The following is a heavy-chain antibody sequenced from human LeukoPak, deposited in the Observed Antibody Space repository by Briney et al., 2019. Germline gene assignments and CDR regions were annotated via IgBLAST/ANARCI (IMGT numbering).Heavy chain of an antibody. J-gene: IGHJ4*02. CDR2: IWYDGSNK. Sequence: GGSLRLSCAASGFTFSSYGMHWVRQAPGKGLEWVAVIWYDGSNKYYADSVKGRFTISRDNSKNTLYLQMNSLRVEDTAVYYCAKGRDFLDYWGQGTLVTVSS. CDR1: GFTFSSYG. D-gene: IGHD2/OR15-2a*01. CDR3: AKGRDFLDY. V-gene: IGHV3-33*06.